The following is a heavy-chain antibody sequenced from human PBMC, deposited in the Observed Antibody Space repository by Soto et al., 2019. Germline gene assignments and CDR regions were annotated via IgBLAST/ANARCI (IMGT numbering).Heavy chain of an antibody. V-gene: IGHV4-4*02. J-gene: IGHJ5*02. Sequence: TLSLTCAVSGGSISSSNWWSWVRQPPGKGLEWIGEIYHSGSTNYNPSLKSRVTISVDKSKNQFSLKLSSVTAADTAVFYCAREVGHWLYGRWLDRWGQGTLVTVYS. D-gene: IGHD3-9*01. CDR1: GGSISSSNW. CDR3: AREVGHWLYGRWLDR. CDR2: IYHSGST.